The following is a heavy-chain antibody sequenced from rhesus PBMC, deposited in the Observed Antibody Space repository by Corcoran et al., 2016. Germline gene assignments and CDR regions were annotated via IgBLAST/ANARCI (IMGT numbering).Heavy chain of an antibody. J-gene: IGHJ4*01. CDR2: IYGRGGGP. Sequence: QVQLQESGPGLVKPSETLPLTCAVSGASISSNYWIWIRQALGKGMEAIGRIYGRGGGPDYNPSHKSRVTISRVTTNNQVSLKLSSVTAADTAVYYCARDSGYYSGSYGFDYWGQGVLVTVAS. CDR3: ARDSGYYSGSYGFDY. D-gene: IGHD3-16*01. V-gene: IGHV4S2*01. CDR1: GASISSNY.